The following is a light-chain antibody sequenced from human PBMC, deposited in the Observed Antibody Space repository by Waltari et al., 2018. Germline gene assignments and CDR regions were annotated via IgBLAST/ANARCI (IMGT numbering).Light chain of an antibody. Sequence: EIVLRQCPGTMSLCPGERATFSCRASQSLSRTYLAWYHQRPGQPPRLLIYGASNRAAGVPDRFSGGGSGTDFTLTISRLEPEDFALYYCQQYVSSPWTFGQGTKVEIK. CDR2: GAS. J-gene: IGKJ1*01. CDR3: QQYVSSPWT. V-gene: IGKV3-20*01. CDR1: QSLSRTY.